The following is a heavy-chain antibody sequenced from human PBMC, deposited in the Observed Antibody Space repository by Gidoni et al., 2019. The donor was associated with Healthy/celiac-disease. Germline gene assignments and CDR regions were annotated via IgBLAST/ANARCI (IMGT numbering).Heavy chain of an antibody. CDR1: GGSISSYY. CDR3: ARVSGSGSYNYYYYMDV. V-gene: IGHV4-59*01. D-gene: IGHD3-10*01. J-gene: IGHJ6*03. Sequence: QVQLQESGPGLVKPSETLSLTCTVSGGSISSYYWSWIRQPPGKGLEWIGYIYYSGSTNYNPSLKSRVTISVDTSKNQFSLKLSSVTAADTAVYYCARVSGSGSYNYYYYMDVWGKGTTVTVSS. CDR2: IYYSGST.